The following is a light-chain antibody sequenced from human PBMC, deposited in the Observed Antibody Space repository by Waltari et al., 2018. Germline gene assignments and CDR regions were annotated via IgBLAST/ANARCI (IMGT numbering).Light chain of an antibody. V-gene: IGKV1-13*02. J-gene: IGKJ1*01. Sequence: TCRASQGVSDYVAWYQQKPGKAPKLLIYPASRLETGVPARFSGSGSGTDFTLTISSLQPEDFATYYCQKYDTFPVTFGPGTKVEIK. CDR2: PAS. CDR1: QGVSDY. CDR3: QKYDTFPVT.